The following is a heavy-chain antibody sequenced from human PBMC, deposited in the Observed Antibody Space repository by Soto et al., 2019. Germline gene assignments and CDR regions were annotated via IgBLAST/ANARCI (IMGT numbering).Heavy chain of an antibody. J-gene: IGHJ6*02. V-gene: IGHV4-4*02. CDR2: IFHTGIT. CDR1: RDSISSSNW. CDR3: ARYSASGLYYYFVMDV. Sequence: SETLSLTFAVSRDSISSSNWWTCVRQPPRKGLEWIGDIFHTGITNSNPSLKSRVTMLVDKSRNQFSLMLTSVTAANTAVYYCARYSASGLYYYFVMDVLGQGTTVIVSS. D-gene: IGHD6-13*01.